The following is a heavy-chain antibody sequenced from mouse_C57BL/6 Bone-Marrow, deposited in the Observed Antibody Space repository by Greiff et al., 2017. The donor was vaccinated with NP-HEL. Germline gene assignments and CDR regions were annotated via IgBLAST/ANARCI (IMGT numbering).Heavy chain of an antibody. J-gene: IGHJ3*01. D-gene: IGHD1-1*01. CDR2: ISSGGSYT. CDR3: ERHDIYYYGSSWFAY. CDR1: GFTFSSYG. V-gene: IGHV5-6*01. Sequence: EVQRVESGGDLVKPGGSLKLSCAASGFTFSSYGMSWVRQTPDKRLEWVATISSGGSYTYSPDRVKDRFTISRDNAKNTLYLQHISLKSENTAMYYCERHDIYYYGSSWFAYWGQGTLVSVSA.